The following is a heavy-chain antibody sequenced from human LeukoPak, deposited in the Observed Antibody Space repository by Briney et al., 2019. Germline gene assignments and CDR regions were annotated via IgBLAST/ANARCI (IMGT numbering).Heavy chain of an antibody. CDR2: IYPGDSDT. D-gene: IGHD3-22*01. CDR3: ALYDSSGYYSRGAFDI. J-gene: IGHJ3*02. CDR1: GYSFTSYW. Sequence: PGESLKISCKGSGYSFTSYWIGWVRQMPGEGLEWMGIIYPGDSDTRYSPSFQGQVTISADKSISTAYLQWSSLKASDTAMYYCALYDSSGYYSRGAFDIWGQGTMVTVSS. V-gene: IGHV5-51*01.